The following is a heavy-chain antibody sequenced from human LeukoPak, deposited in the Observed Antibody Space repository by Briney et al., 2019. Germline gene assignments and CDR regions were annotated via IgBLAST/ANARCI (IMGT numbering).Heavy chain of an antibody. CDR1: GYTLTELS. CDR2: FDPEDGET. CDR3: ATALITMVRGVRRPGAFDI. J-gene: IGHJ3*02. D-gene: IGHD3-10*01. Sequence: ASVKVSCKVSGYTLTELSMHWVRQAPGKGLEWMGGFDPEDGETIYVQKFQGRVTMTEDTSTDTAYMELSSLRSEDTAVYYCATALITMVRGVRRPGAFDIWGQGTMVTVSS. V-gene: IGHV1-24*01.